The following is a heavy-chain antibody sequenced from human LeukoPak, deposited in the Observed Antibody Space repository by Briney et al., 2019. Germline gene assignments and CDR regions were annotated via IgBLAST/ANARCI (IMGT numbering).Heavy chain of an antibody. CDR2: IYPGDSDT. V-gene: IGHV5-51*01. CDR1: GYSFTSYW. CDR3: VRHFQPEGPRLLYYYGMDV. J-gene: IGHJ6*02. D-gene: IGHD2-21*02. Sequence: GESLKISCKGSGYSFTSYWIGWVRQMPGKGLEWMGIIYPGDSDTRYSPSFQGQVTISADKSISTAYLQWSSLKASDTAMYYCVRHFQPEGPRLLYYYGMDVWGQGTTVTVSS.